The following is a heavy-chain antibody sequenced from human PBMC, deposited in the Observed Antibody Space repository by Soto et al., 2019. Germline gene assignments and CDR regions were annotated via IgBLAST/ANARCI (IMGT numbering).Heavy chain of an antibody. D-gene: IGHD2-2*01. Sequence: QVQLVESGGGVVQPGRSLRLSCAASGFTFSSYGMHWVRQAPGKGLEWVAVISYDGSNKYYADSVKGRFTISRDNSKNTLYLQMNSLRAEDTAVYYCEKDPREYQLLFHWFDPWGQGTLVTVSS. V-gene: IGHV3-30*18. J-gene: IGHJ5*02. CDR3: EKDPREYQLLFHWFDP. CDR1: GFTFSSYG. CDR2: ISYDGSNK.